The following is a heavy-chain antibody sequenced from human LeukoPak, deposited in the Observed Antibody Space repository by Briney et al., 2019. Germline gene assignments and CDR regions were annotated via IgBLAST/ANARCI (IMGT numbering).Heavy chain of an antibody. Sequence: PSETLSLTCTVSGGSISSYYWSWIRQPPGKGLEWIGYIDYSGSTTYNPSLKSRVTISVDTSKNHFSLKLSSVTAADTAIYYCARHGSDWSFDYWGQGTLVTVSS. CDR1: GGSISSYY. CDR2: IDYSGST. J-gene: IGHJ4*02. CDR3: ARHGSDWSFDY. D-gene: IGHD6-19*01. V-gene: IGHV4-59*01.